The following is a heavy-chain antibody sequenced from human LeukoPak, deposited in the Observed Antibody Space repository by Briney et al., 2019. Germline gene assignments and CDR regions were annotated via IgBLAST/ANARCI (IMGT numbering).Heavy chain of an antibody. Sequence: GGSLRLSCSASGFIFITYAMHWVRQAPGKGLEYVSGITTNGDSTFYADSVKGRFTISRDNSKNTLHLQMSSLRPEDTAVYYCVRGISSWLVDNFDYWGQGTLVTVSS. CDR3: VRGISSWLVDNFDY. CDR2: ITTNGDST. J-gene: IGHJ4*02. V-gene: IGHV3-64D*06. CDR1: GFIFITYA. D-gene: IGHD6-13*01.